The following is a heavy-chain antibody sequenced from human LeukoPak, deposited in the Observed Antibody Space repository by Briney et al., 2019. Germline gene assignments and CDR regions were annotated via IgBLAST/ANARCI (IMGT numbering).Heavy chain of an antibody. D-gene: IGHD3-10*01. CDR2: ISGSGGST. CDR3: AKEFIKYYYGSGSGLFDY. J-gene: IGHJ4*02. V-gene: IGHV3-23*01. CDR1: GFTFSSYA. Sequence: GGSPRLSCAASGFTFSSYAMSWVRQAPGKGLEWVSAISGSGGSTYYADSVKGRFTISRDNSKNTLYLQMNSLRAEDTAVYYCAKEFIKYYYGSGSGLFDYWGQGTLVTVSS.